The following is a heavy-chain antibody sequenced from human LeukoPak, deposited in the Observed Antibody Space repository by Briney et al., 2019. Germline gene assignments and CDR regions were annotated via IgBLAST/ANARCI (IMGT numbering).Heavy chain of an antibody. D-gene: IGHD6-19*01. CDR3: VKSGGYGLIDY. CDR1: GASISGSGYY. CDR2: IYYTGST. Sequence: SETLSLTCAVSGASISGSGYYLGWIRQPPGRGLEWIGNIYYTGSTYYNASLQSRVTISIDMSKNQFSLRLSSVTAADTAMYYCVKSGGYGLIDYWGQGTLVTVSS. J-gene: IGHJ4*02. V-gene: IGHV4-39*01.